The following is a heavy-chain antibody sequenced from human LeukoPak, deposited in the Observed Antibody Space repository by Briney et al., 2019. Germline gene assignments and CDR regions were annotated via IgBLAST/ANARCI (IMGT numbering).Heavy chain of an antibody. V-gene: IGHV3-53*01. CDR2: IYSGGST. CDR1: GFTVSSNY. Sequence: PGGSPRLSCAASGFTVSSNYMSWDRQAPGKGLEWVSVIYSGGSTYYADSVKGRFTISRDNSKNTLYLQMNSLRAEDTAVYYCASRYSGYDLRDYWGQGTLVTVSS. J-gene: IGHJ4*02. D-gene: IGHD5-12*01. CDR3: ASRYSGYDLRDY.